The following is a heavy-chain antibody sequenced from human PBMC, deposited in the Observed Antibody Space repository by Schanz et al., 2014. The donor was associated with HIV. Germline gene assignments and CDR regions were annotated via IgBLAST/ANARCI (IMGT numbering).Heavy chain of an antibody. CDR3: ARDEVLRMVRGVNPYYGVDV. CDR2: INPYSGDT. V-gene: IGHV1-2*02. Sequence: QVQLAQSGAEVKKPGASVKVSCKASGNTFSGHYIYWVRQAPGQGLEWMGWINPYSGDTNYAQNFQGRVNLTRDTSIRTAYMELSRLRSDDTAVYYCARDEVLRMVRGVNPYYGVDVWGQGTTVTVSS. CDR1: GNTFSGHY. J-gene: IGHJ6*02. D-gene: IGHD3-10*01.